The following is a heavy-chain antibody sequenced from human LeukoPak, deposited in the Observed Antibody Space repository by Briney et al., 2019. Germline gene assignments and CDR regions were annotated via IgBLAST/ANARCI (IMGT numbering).Heavy chain of an antibody. J-gene: IGHJ3*02. V-gene: IGHV3-48*03. D-gene: IGHD5-24*01. CDR1: GFTFGSYE. CDR2: IGSSGGSR. CDR3: AREDGDAFDI. Sequence: PGGSLRLSCIASGFTFGSYEMDWVRRAPGKGLEWVSYIGSSGGSRYYADSVKGRFTTSRDNAKNSLYLQMNSLRAEDTAVYYCAREDGDAFDIWGQGTMVTVPS.